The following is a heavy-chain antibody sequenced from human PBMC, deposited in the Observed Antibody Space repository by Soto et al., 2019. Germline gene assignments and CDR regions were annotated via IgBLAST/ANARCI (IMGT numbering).Heavy chain of an antibody. CDR2: IYYSGST. D-gene: IGHD6-19*01. J-gene: IGHJ5*02. Sequence: PSETLSLTCTVSGGSISSYYWSWIRQPPGKGLEWIGYIYYSGSTNYNPSLKSRVTTSVDTSKNQFSLKLSSVTAADTAVYYCARMSSGWYWFDPWGQGTLVTVSS. CDR3: ARMSSGWYWFDP. CDR1: GGSISSYY. V-gene: IGHV4-59*01.